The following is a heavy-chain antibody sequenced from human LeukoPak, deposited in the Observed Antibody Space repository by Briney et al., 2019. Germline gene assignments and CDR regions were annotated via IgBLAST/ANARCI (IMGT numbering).Heavy chain of an antibody. CDR2: ISSSGSTI. Sequence: GGSLRLSCTASGLTFSTSGFNWVRQAPGKGLEWVSYISSSGSTIYYADSVKGRFTISRDNAKNSLYLQMNSLRAEDTAVYYCARPNYDFWSGYSPAFDYWGQGTLVTVSS. CDR3: ARPNYDFWSGYSPAFDY. J-gene: IGHJ4*02. CDR1: GLTFSTSG. V-gene: IGHV3-48*04. D-gene: IGHD3-3*01.